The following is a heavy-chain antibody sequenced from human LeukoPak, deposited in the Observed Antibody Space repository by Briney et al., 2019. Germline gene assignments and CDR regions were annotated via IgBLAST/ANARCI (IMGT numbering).Heavy chain of an antibody. CDR1: GFTFSSYA. CDR2: ISGSGGST. J-gene: IGHJ4*02. CDR3: AKDRYSYYYDSSGYYYPY. Sequence: GGSLRLSCAASGFTFSSYAMSWVRQAPGKGLEWVSAISGSGGSTYYADSVKGRFTISRGNSKNTLYLQMNSLRAEDTAVYYCAKDRYSYYYDSSGYYYPYWGQGTLVTVSS. V-gene: IGHV3-23*01. D-gene: IGHD3-22*01.